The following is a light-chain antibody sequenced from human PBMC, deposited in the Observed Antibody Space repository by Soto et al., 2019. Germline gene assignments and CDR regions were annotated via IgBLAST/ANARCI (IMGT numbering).Light chain of an antibody. CDR2: SNN. CDR3: AAWDDSLNGLYV. Sequence: QSVVTQPPSASGTPGQSVTISCSGSSSNIGSNTVNWYQQLPGTAPKLLIYSNNQRPSGVPDRFSGSKSGTSASLAISGLQSEDEADYYCAAWDDSLNGLYVFGTGTKVTVL. J-gene: IGLJ1*01. CDR1: SSNIGSNT. V-gene: IGLV1-44*01.